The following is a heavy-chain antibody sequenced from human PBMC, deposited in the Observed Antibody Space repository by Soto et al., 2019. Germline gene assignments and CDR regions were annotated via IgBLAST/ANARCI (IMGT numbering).Heavy chain of an antibody. D-gene: IGHD3-22*01. CDR1: GLSFDTYA. Sequence: EVQLLESGGGWVKPGGSLRLSCVVSGLSFDTYAMSWVRQAPGKGLEWVSVIRGSGGNIWYADSVKDRFTISRDNSKNTLYLQMSSLRVEDTAVYYCARDGGPVVITFDFWGQGTLVTVSS. CDR2: IRGSGGNI. V-gene: IGHV3-23*01. J-gene: IGHJ4*02. CDR3: ARDGGPVVITFDF.